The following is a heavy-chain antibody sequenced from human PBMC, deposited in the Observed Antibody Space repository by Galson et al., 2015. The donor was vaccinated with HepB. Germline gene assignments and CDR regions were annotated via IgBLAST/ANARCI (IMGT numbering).Heavy chain of an antibody. J-gene: IGHJ4*02. CDR1: GYSFTSYW. V-gene: IGHV5-51*03. CDR2: IYPGDSDT. D-gene: IGHD3-3*01. CDR3: ARSPAQSSEWLHLDY. Sequence: QSGAEVKKPGESLKISCKGSGYSFTSYWIGWVRQMPGKGLEWMGIIYPGDSDTRYSPSFQGQVTISADKSISTAYLQWSSLKASDTAIYYCARSPAQSSEWLHLDYWGQGTLVTVSS.